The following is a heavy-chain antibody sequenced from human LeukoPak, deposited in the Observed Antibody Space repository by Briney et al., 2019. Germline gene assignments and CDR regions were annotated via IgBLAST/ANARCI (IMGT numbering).Heavy chain of an antibody. J-gene: IGHJ3*02. V-gene: IGHV3-30*18. CDR1: GFSFSTYG. Sequence: GGSLRLSCAASGFSFSTYGMHWVRQAPGKGLEWVAVISYDGSNKYYADSVKGRFTISRDNSKNTMNLQMNSLRAEDTAVYYCAKEDESDAFDIWGQGTMVTVSS. CDR2: ISYDGSNK. CDR3: AKEDESDAFDI.